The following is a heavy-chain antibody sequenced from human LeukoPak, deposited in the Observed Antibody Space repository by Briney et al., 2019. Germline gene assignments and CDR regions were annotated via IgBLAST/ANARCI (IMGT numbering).Heavy chain of an antibody. D-gene: IGHD6-19*01. CDR2: IWYDGSNK. J-gene: IGHJ4*02. CDR1: GFTFSSYG. CDR3: ARGSYSIAVAVQD. V-gene: IGHV3-33*01. Sequence: GRSLRLSCAASGFTFSSYGMHWVRQAPGKGLEWVAVIWYDGSNKYYADSVKGRFTISRDNSKNTLYLQMNSLRAEDTAVYYCARGSYSIAVAVQDWGQGTLVTVFS.